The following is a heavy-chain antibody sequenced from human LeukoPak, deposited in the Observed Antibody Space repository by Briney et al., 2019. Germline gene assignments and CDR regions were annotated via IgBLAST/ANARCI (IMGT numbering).Heavy chain of an antibody. D-gene: IGHD4-23*01. CDR2: IYYSGIT. Sequence: SETLSLTCTVSGGSISISSYYWGWIRQPPGKGLEWIGTIYYSGITYYNPSLKSRVTISIDASKNQFSVRLNSVTAADTAVYYCARDFTDYAGRFDYWGQGTLVSVSS. CDR1: GGSISISSYY. CDR3: ARDFTDYAGRFDY. V-gene: IGHV4-39*07. J-gene: IGHJ4*02.